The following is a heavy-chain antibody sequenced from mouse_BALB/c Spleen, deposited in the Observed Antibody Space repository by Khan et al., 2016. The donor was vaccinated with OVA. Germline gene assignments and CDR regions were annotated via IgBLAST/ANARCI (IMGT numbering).Heavy chain of an antibody. D-gene: IGHD1-1*01. CDR1: GYSFIGYF. CDR2: INPHIGET. J-gene: IGHJ2*01. Sequence: EVQLQESGPELVKPGASVKISCKASGYSFIGYFMNWVMQSHGKSLEWIGRINPHIGETLYNQKFKDKATLTVDESSSTAHMELRSLASEDSAVYYCTRIYRSDFDYWGQGTTLTVSS. CDR3: TRIYRSDFDY. V-gene: IGHV1-20*02.